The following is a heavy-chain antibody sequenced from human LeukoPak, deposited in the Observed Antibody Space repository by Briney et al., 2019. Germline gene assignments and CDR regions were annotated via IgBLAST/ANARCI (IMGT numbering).Heavy chain of an antibody. CDR2: IGGEKSGSWT. Sequence: PGGSLRLSCAASGFTFNNYPMGWVRQAPGKGLEWLSAIGGEKSGSWTKSADSVKGRFTISRDNSKNTLYLQMNSLRAEDTAVYYCAKYTGGSYSTTDLDYWGQGTLVTVSS. D-gene: IGHD1-26*01. CDR3: AKYTGGSYSTTDLDY. V-gene: IGHV3-23*01. J-gene: IGHJ4*02. CDR1: GFTFNNYP.